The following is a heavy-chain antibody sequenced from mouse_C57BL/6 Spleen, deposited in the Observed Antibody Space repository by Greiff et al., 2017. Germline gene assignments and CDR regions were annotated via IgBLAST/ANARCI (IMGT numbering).Heavy chain of an antibody. Sequence: VQLQQPGAELVKPGASVKLSCKASGYTFTSYWMHWVKQRPGQGLEWIGMIHPNSGSTNYNEKFKSKATLTVDKSSSTAYMQLSSRTSEDSAVYYCALDGNYEYYAMDYWGQGTSVTVSS. J-gene: IGHJ4*01. CDR3: ALDGNYEYYAMDY. V-gene: IGHV1-64*01. CDR2: IHPNSGST. CDR1: GYTFTSYW. D-gene: IGHD2-1*01.